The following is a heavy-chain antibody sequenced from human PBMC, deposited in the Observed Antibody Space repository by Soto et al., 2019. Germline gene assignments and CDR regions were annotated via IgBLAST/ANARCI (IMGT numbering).Heavy chain of an antibody. V-gene: IGHV3-30-3*01. CDR2: ISYDGSRK. D-gene: IGHD3-22*01. CDR1: GFTFRSYA. J-gene: IGHJ4*02. CDR3: ACQYYYDGADYYTLDY. Sequence: QVQLVESGGGVVQPGRSLRLSCAASGFTFRSYAMHWVRQAPGKGLEWVAVISYDGSRKYYADSVKGRFTISRDNSNSMLYLQMSSLRTDDTAEYYCACQYYYDGADYYTLDYWGQGTLVTVSS.